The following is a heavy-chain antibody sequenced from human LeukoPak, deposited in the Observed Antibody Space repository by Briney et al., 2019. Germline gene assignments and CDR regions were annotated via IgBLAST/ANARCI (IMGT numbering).Heavy chain of an antibody. J-gene: IGHJ4*02. CDR1: GFSFSTYW. CDR2: INQHGSET. CDR3: SRGGLYRYSGTSGDY. D-gene: IGHD1-26*01. Sequence: PGGSLRLSCEVSGFSFSTYWMTWVRQAPGKGLEWVANINQHGSETYYVDSVKGRFIISRDNAKNSLVLQMYSLTGEDTAVYYCSRGGLYRYSGTSGDYWGQGTLVTVSS. V-gene: IGHV3-7*01.